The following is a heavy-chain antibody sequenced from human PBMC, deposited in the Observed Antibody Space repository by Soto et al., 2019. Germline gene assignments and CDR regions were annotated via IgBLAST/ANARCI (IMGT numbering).Heavy chain of an antibody. CDR1: GGTFSSYA. CDR3: ARASQLRIDWYYFDY. J-gene: IGHJ4*02. V-gene: IGHV1-69*13. Sequence: ASVKVSCKASGGTFSSYAISWVRQAPGQGLEWMGGIIPIFGTANYAQKFRGRVTITADESTSTAYMELSSLRSEDTAVYYCARASQLRIDWYYFDYWGQGTLVTVSS. D-gene: IGHD3-9*01. CDR2: IIPIFGTA.